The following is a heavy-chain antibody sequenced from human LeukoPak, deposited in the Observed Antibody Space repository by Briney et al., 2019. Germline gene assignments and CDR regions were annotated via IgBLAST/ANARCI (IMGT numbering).Heavy chain of an antibody. V-gene: IGHV3-48*03. J-gene: IGHJ4*02. CDR1: GFTFSSYE. CDR2: ISGDGTTV. D-gene: IGHD3-10*01. Sequence: GGSLRLSCAASGFTFSSYEMNWVRQAPGKGLEWVSYISGDGTTVHYSDSVKGRFTVSRDNAKNSLSLQMNSLRAEDTAIYYCAREDFYYSSGYWGQGTLVTVSS. CDR3: AREDFYYSSGY.